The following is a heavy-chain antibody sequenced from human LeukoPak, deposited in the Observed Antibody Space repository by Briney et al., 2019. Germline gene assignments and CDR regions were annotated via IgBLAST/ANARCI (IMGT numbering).Heavy chain of an antibody. CDR3: ARAVGPFDY. V-gene: IGHV3-33*01. J-gene: IGHJ4*02. D-gene: IGHD3/OR15-3a*01. Sequence: PGGSLRLSCAASGFIFSTYGMHWLRQAPGKGLEWVAVIWNDGSNKYYADSVKGRFTISRDNSEDTLYLQMNSLRVDDTAVYYCARAVGPFDYWGQGTLVTVSS. CDR2: IWNDGSNK. CDR1: GFIFSTYG.